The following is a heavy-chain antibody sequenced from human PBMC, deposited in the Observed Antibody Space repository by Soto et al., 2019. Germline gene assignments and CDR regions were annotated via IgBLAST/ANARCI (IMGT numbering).Heavy chain of an antibody. V-gene: IGHV1-18*01. CDR1: GYNFTTYG. J-gene: IGHJ4*02. Sequence: ASVKVSCKASGYNFTTYGISRVRLAPGHGLEWMGWISAHNGKTKYAQKVQGRVTMTTDTSTSTAYMEMRSLIFDDTAVYYCARDRQLDPNFFDFWGQGTLVTVSS. CDR2: ISAHNGKT. CDR3: ARDRQLDPNFFDF. D-gene: IGHD6-6*01.